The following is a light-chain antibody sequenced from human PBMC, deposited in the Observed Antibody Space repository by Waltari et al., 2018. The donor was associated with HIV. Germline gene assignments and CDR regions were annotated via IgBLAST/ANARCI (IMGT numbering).Light chain of an antibody. Sequence: QLVLTQSPSASASLGASVKLTCTLSSGHINYAIAWHQQQPEKGPRYLMKINSDGSHSKGDGIPERFAGSSSGAERYLTISSLQSEDEADYYCQTWGTPHVVFGGGTKLTVL. CDR1: SGHINYA. V-gene: IGLV4-69*01. CDR2: INSDGSH. J-gene: IGLJ2*01. CDR3: QTWGTPHVV.